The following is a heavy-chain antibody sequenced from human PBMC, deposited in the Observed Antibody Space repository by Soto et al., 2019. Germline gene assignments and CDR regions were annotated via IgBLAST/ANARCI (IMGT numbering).Heavy chain of an antibody. CDR1: GYTFIRHG. CDR3: ARGGYYDNSWGKLNHYGLDV. CDR2: ISPYDDKT. D-gene: IGHD3-16*01. J-gene: IGHJ6*02. Sequence: ASVKVSCKASGYTFIRHGISWVRQAPGQGFEWMGWISPYDDKTIYAQKLQGRVIMTTDTSTRIVSMELRGLKSDDTAVYYCARGGYYDNSWGKLNHYGLDVWGQGTSVTVSS. V-gene: IGHV1-18*01.